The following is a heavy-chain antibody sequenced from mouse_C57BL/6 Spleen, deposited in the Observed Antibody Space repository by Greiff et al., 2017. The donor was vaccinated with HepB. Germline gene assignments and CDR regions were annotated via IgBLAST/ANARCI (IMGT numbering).Heavy chain of an antibody. CDR3: ARNWLGYSDYWYFDV. D-gene: IGHD2-12*01. CDR1: GFSLTSYG. J-gene: IGHJ1*03. Sequence: QVQLQQSGPGLVQPSQSLSITCTVSGFSLTSYGVHWVRQSPGKGLEWLGVIWSGGSTDYNAAFISRLSISKDNSKSQVFFKMNSLQADDTAIYYCARNWLGYSDYWYFDVWGTGTTVTVSS. V-gene: IGHV2-2*01. CDR2: IWSGGST.